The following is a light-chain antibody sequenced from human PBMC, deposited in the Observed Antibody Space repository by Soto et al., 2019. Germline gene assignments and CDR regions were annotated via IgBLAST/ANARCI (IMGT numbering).Light chain of an antibody. Sequence: QPVLTQPPSVSGAPGQRVTISCTGSSSNIGAGYDVHWYQQLPGTAPKLLIYGNSNRPSGVPDRFSGSKSGTSASLAITGFQAEDDADYYCQSYDSSLRAVVFGGGTKLTVL. CDR2: GNS. V-gene: IGLV1-40*01. CDR1: SSNIGAGYD. J-gene: IGLJ2*01. CDR3: QSYDSSLRAVV.